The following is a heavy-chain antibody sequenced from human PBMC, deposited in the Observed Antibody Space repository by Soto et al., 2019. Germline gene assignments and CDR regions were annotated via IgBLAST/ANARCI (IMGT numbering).Heavy chain of an antibody. CDR1: GGSLSSGDYY. D-gene: IGHD6-19*01. CDR3: ARTQWMVPDY. Sequence: SDTLSLTCTVSGGSLSSGDYYWSWIRQTPGRGLEWIGYIYYSENTYSNPSLKSRVTISVDTSKNQFSLKLSSVTAADTAVYYCARTQWMVPDYWGQGTLVTVSS. CDR2: IYYSENT. V-gene: IGHV4-30-4*02. J-gene: IGHJ4*02.